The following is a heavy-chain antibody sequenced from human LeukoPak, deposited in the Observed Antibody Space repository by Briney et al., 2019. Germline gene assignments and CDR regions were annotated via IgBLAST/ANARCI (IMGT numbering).Heavy chain of an antibody. CDR1: GFTFSIYA. D-gene: IGHD4-23*01. J-gene: IGHJ5*02. CDR3: AGDRKSGNSLGEFDH. V-gene: IGHV3-33*08. Sequence: QAGGSLRLSCAASGFTFSIYAMSWVHQAPGKGLEWVALIWYDGSNTYYADSVRGRFTISRDNSKNTLYLQMNSLRAEDTAIYYCAGDRKSGNSLGEFDHWGQGTLVTVFS. CDR2: IWYDGSNT.